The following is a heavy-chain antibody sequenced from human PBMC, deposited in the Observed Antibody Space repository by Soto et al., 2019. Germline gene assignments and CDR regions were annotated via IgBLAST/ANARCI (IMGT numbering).Heavy chain of an antibody. D-gene: IGHD2-2*02. CDR1: GFTFSSYA. V-gene: IGHV3-23*01. J-gene: IGHJ6*02. Sequence: PGGSLRLSCAASGFTFSSYAMSWVRQAPGKGLEWVSAISGSGGSTYYADSVKGRFTISRDNSKNTLYLQMNSLRAEDTAVYYCAKAFHSIVVVPAAILLVAYYYYGMDVWGQGTTVTVSS. CDR2: ISGSGGST. CDR3: AKAFHSIVVVPAAILLVAYYYYGMDV.